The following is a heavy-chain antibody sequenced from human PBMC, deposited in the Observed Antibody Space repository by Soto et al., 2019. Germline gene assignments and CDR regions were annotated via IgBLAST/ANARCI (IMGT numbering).Heavy chain of an antibody. CDR1: GYTFTIYE. CDR2: INVGNGNT. J-gene: IGHJ6*04. V-gene: IGHV1-3*01. Sequence: ASVKVSCKASGYTFTIYEIYWVRQAPGQKLEWMGWINVGNGNTKYSHKFQGRVTITRDTSASTAYMELSGLTFEDTAVYYCARNYHGLGVWGKGTTVTVSS. D-gene: IGHD3-10*01. CDR3: ARNYHGLGV.